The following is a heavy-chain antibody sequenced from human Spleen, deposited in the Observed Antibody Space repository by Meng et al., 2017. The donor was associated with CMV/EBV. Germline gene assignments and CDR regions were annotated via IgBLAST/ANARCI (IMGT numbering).Heavy chain of an antibody. CDR2: IDTSGRT. J-gene: IGHJ5*02. D-gene: IGHD2-2*01. CDR1: GGPISSGSYY. CDR3: ARDGVPAAIGWFDP. V-gene: IGHV4-61*02. Sequence: LQETGPGLVKPPQTLSLTCTVSGGPISSGSYYGSWIRQPAGKGLEWIGRIDTSGRTNYNPSLKSRVTMSVDTSKNQFSLKLSSVTAADTAVYYCARDGVPAAIGWFDPWGQGTLVTVSS.